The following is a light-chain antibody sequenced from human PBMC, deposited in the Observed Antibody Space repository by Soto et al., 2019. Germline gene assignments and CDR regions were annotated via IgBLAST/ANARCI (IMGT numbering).Light chain of an antibody. CDR1: QSISKW. J-gene: IGKJ1*01. CDR3: QQYNSYRT. Sequence: DIQMTQSPSTMSASVGDRATITCRASQSISKWLAWFQQKAGKAPKLLIYEASKLATGVPSRISGSGSGTEFTLTISSLQHDDFATYYCQQYNSYRTFGQGTKVDIK. V-gene: IGKV1-5*03. CDR2: EAS.